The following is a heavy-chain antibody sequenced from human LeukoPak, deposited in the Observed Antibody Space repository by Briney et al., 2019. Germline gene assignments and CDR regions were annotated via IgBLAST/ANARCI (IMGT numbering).Heavy chain of an antibody. CDR3: ARGRTAAAGPDEY. Sequence: GESLKISCKVSGYSFTSYWIAWVRQMPGKGLEWMGIIYPGDSDTRYSPSFQGQVTISADKSISTAYLQWSSLKASDSAMYYCARGRTAAAGPDEYWGQGTTVTVSS. CDR1: GYSFTSYW. D-gene: IGHD6-13*01. J-gene: IGHJ6*02. CDR2: IYPGDSDT. V-gene: IGHV5-51*01.